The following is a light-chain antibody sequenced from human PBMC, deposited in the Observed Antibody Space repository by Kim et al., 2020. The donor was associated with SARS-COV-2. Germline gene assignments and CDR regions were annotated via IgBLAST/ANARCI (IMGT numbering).Light chain of an antibody. CDR3: VLYMGSGVWV. V-gene: IGLV8-61*01. CDR1: SGSVSNSYY. Sequence: QAVVTQEPSFSVSPGGTVTLTCGLSSGSVSNSYYPSWYQQTPGQAPRTLIYSTNTRSSGVPDRFSGSILGNKAALASTGAQAEDESDYYCVLYMGSGVWVFGGGSQLTVL. J-gene: IGLJ3*02. CDR2: STN.